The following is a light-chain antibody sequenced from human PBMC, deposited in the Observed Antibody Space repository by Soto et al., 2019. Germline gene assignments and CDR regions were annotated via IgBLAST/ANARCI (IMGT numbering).Light chain of an antibody. Sequence: QSALTQPPSASGSPGQSVTISCTGTKSDIGVYDFVSWYQHHPGKAPRLIIYEVVQRPSGVPDRFSGSKSVNTASLTVSGLQAADEADYFCKSYSGSNTYVFGSGTQLTVL. V-gene: IGLV2-8*01. CDR2: EVV. CDR1: KSDIGVYDF. CDR3: KSYSGSNTYV. J-gene: IGLJ7*01.